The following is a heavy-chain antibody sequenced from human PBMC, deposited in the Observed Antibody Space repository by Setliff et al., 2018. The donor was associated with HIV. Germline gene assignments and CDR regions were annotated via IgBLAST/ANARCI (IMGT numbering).Heavy chain of an antibody. CDR3: AKNLYSSIWSPLDY. V-gene: IGHV3-21*01. J-gene: IGHJ4*02. D-gene: IGHD6-13*01. Sequence: GGSLRLSCAASGFTFSSYSMNWVRQAPGKGLEWVSSISSSSSYIYYADSVKGRFTISRDNAKNSLYLQMNSLRAEDTAVYYCAKNLYSSIWSPLDYWGQGTLVTVSS. CDR1: GFTFSSYS. CDR2: ISSSSSYI.